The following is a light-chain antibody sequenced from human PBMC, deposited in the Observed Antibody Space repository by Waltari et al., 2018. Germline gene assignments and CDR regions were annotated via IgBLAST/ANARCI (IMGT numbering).Light chain of an antibody. Sequence: QLVLTQSPSASASLGASVKLTCTLSSGHSSHAIAWHQQQPEKGPRYLMKLNSDGSHSKGDGIPDRFSGSSSGAERYLTISSLQSEDEADYYCQTWGTGIHVVFGGGTKVTVL. CDR2: LNSDGSH. J-gene: IGLJ2*01. V-gene: IGLV4-69*01. CDR3: QTWGTGIHVV. CDR1: SGHSSHA.